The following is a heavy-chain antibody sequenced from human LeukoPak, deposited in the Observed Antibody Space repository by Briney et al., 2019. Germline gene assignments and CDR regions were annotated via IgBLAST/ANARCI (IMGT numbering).Heavy chain of an antibody. Sequence: ASVKVSCKVSGYTLTELSMHWVRQAPGKGLEWMGGFDPEGGETIYAQKFQGRVTMTEDTSTDTAYMELSSLRSEDTAVYYCATRRVSYYYDSSGSGLDAFDIWGQGTMVTVSS. D-gene: IGHD3-22*01. CDR2: FDPEGGET. V-gene: IGHV1-24*01. CDR1: GYTLTELS. J-gene: IGHJ3*02. CDR3: ATRRVSYYYDSSGSGLDAFDI.